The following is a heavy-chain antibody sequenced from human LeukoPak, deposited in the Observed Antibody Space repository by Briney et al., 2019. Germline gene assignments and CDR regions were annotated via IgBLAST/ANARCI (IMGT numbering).Heavy chain of an antibody. CDR3: ARTPRNGYIEGY. J-gene: IGHJ4*02. D-gene: IGHD5-24*01. CDR1: GFTFDDYA. CDR2: TSWNSGTI. V-gene: IGHV3-9*01. Sequence: QSGGSLRLSCAASGFTFDDYAMHWVRQAPGKGLEWVSGTSWNSGTIGYADSVNGRFTISRDNAKNSLYLQMNSLRAEDTAVYYCARTPRNGYIEGYWGQGTLVTVSS.